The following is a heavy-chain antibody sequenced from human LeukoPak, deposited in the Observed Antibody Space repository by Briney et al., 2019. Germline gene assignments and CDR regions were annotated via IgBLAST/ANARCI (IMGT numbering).Heavy chain of an antibody. CDR2: VYYTGDT. Sequence: SETLSLTCTVSGGSISRFYWSWIRQPPGKGLEWIAYVYYTGDTSYNPSLRSRVTISLDTSKSQFSLKLSSVTAADTAVYYCARNSNFVGATNNDALDIWGQGTMVTVSS. CDR1: GGSISRFY. J-gene: IGHJ3*02. D-gene: IGHD1-26*01. V-gene: IGHV4-59*01. CDR3: ARNSNFVGATNNDALDI.